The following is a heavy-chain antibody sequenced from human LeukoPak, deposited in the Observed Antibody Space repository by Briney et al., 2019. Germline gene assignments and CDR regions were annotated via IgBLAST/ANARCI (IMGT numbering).Heavy chain of an antibody. CDR3: TRDRGDIVVVPAAMVSDY. J-gene: IGHJ4*02. D-gene: IGHD2-2*01. CDR1: GYTFTGYY. V-gene: IGHV1-18*04. Sequence: ASVKVSCKASGYTFTGYYMHWVRQAPGQGLEWMGWISAYNGNTNYAQKLQGRVTMTTDTSTSTAYMELRSLRSDDTAVYYCTRDRGDIVVVPAAMVSDYWGQGTLVTVSS. CDR2: ISAYNGNT.